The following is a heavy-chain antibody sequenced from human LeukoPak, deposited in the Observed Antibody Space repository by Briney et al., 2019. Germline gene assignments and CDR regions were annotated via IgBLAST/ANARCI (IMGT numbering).Heavy chain of an antibody. CDR1: GYTFTSYY. J-gene: IGHJ6*03. Sequence: ASVKVSCKASGYTFTSYYMHWVRQAPGQGLEWMGIINPSGGSTSYAQKFQGRVTITTDESTSTAYMELSSLRSEDTAVYYCASAYHPYSAVTTDYYYYYYMDVWGKGTTVTVSS. CDR2: INPSGGST. D-gene: IGHD4-23*01. CDR3: ASAYHPYSAVTTDYYYYYYMDV. V-gene: IGHV1-46*01.